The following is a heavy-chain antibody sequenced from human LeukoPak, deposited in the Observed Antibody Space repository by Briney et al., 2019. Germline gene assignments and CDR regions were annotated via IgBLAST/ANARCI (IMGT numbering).Heavy chain of an antibody. CDR3: AKCLGFLEWLLRDY. CDR2: ISGSGGST. D-gene: IGHD3-3*01. Sequence: GGSLRLSCAASGFTFSSYAMSWVRQAPGKGLEWVSAISGSGGSTYYADSVKGRFTISRDNSKNTLYLQMNSLRAEDTAVYYCAKCLGFLEWLLRDYWGQGTLVTVSS. J-gene: IGHJ4*02. V-gene: IGHV3-23*01. CDR1: GFTFSSYA.